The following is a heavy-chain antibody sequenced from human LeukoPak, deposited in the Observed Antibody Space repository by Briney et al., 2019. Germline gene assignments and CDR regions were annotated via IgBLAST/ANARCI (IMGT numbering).Heavy chain of an antibody. CDR3: ARGTAAAKIDY. CDR2: ISSSGSSI. CDR1: GFTFSRYS. V-gene: IGHV3-21*01. Sequence: GGSLRLSCAASGFTFSRYSMNWVRQAPGKGLEWVSSISSSGSSIYYADSVKGRFTISRDNAKNLLYLQMNSLRAEDTAVYYCARGTAAAKIDYWGQGTLVTVSS. J-gene: IGHJ4*02. D-gene: IGHD6-13*01.